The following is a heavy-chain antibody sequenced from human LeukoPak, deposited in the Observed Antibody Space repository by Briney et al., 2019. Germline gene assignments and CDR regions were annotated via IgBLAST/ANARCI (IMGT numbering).Heavy chain of an antibody. V-gene: IGHV4-59*01. CDR2: IHFSGRT. Sequence: SETLSPTSPVPGGTSTDFYMTWIRQTPGKGLEWIGYIHFSGRTDYNPSLKSRITISIDTSKNQISLNVTSVTAADTAVYYCASARYTYGAGRGYYYYIDFWGQGTTVTVSS. J-gene: IGHJ6*03. CDR1: GGTSTDFY. D-gene: IGHD5-18*01. CDR3: ASARYTYGAGRGYYYYIDF.